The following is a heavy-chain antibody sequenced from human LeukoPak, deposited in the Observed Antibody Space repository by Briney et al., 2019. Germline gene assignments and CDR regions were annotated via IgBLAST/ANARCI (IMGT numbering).Heavy chain of an antibody. D-gene: IGHD6-19*01. CDR1: GFTFSSYA. CDR3: AGEGIAVAGTLSY. J-gene: IGHJ4*02. V-gene: IGHV3-30-3*01. CDR2: ISHDGSSK. Sequence: GGSLRLSCAASGFTFSSYAMHWVRQAPGKGLEWVAVISHDGSSKFYADSVKGRYTISRDNSKNTLYLQMNGLRAEDTAVYYCAGEGIAVAGTLSYWGQGTLVTVSS.